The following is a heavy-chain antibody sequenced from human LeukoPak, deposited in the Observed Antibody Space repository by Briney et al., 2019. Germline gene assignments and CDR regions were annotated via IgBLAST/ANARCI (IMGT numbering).Heavy chain of an antibody. Sequence: GRSLRLSCAASGFTFSSYGMPWVRQAPGKGLEWVAVIWYDGSNKYYADSVKGRFTISRDNSKNTLYLQMNSLRAEDTAVYYCARARGEVTDRYYYYGMDVWGQGTTVTVSS. D-gene: IGHD2-21*02. CDR2: IWYDGSNK. CDR1: GFTFSSYG. V-gene: IGHV3-33*01. CDR3: ARARGEVTDRYYYYGMDV. J-gene: IGHJ6*02.